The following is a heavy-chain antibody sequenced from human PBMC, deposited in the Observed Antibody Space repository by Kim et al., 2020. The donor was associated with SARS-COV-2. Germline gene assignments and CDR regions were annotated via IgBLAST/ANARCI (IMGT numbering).Heavy chain of an antibody. D-gene: IGHD3-10*01. CDR3: ARGRRGGY. Sequence: SPDYNPSLMSRVTISVDTSKHHFALKLSSVTAADTAVYYCARGRRGGYWGQGTLVTVSS. J-gene: IGHJ4*02. CDR2: SP. V-gene: IGHV4-34*01.